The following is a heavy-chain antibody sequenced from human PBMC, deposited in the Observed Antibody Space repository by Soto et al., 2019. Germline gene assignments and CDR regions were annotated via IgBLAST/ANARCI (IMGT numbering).Heavy chain of an antibody. CDR3: ARVYYDSSGYTYYFDY. CDR1: GGTFSSYA. CDR2: IIPIFGTA. D-gene: IGHD3-22*01. J-gene: IGHJ4*02. V-gene: IGHV1-69*13. Sequence: SVKVSCKASGGTFSSYAISWVRQAPGQGLEWMGGIIPIFGTANYAQKFQGRVTITADESTSTAYMELSSLRSEDTAVYYCARVYYDSSGYTYYFDYWGQGTLVTVSS.